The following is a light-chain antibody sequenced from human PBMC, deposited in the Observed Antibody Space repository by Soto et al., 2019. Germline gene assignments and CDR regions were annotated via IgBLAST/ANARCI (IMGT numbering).Light chain of an antibody. Sequence: QSALTQPASVSGSPGQSITISCTGTSSDIGGYNYVSWYQQYPGKAPKLMIYEVTNRPSGVSNRFSGSKYGNTASLTISGLQSEYEADYYCSSYRHTDTLVFGGGTKLTVL. CDR1: SSDIGGYNY. CDR2: EVT. CDR3: SSYRHTDTLV. J-gene: IGLJ3*02. V-gene: IGLV2-14*01.